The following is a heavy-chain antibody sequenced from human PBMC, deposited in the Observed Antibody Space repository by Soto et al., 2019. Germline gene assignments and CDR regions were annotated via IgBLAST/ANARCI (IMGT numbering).Heavy chain of an antibody. CDR1: GGTFSSYA. CDR2: IIPIFGTA. J-gene: IGHJ6*02. D-gene: IGHD6-13*01. CDR3: GRDGRAAAPHGGYYYYGMDV. V-gene: IGHV1-69*01. Sequence: QVQLVQSGAEVKKPGSSVKVSCKASGGTFSSYAISWVRQAPGQGLEWMGGIIPIFGTANYAQKFQGRVTITADESTSTAYMELSSLRSEDTAVYYCGRDGRAAAPHGGYYYYGMDVWGQGTTVTVSS.